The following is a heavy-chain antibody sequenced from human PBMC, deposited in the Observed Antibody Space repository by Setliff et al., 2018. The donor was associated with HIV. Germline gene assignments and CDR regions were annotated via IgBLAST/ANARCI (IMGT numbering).Heavy chain of an antibody. Sequence: GSLRLSCAASGFIVSSNHMSWIRQAPGKGLEWISYIGSLGDKEYADSVKGRFTISRDNARKSVYLQIDSLRAEDTAVYYCARDRGYDLDYFDYWGQGTLVTVSS. J-gene: IGHJ4*02. CDR3: ARDRGYDLDYFDY. CDR2: IGSLGDK. V-gene: IGHV3-11*05. CDR1: GFIVSSNH. D-gene: IGHD5-12*01.